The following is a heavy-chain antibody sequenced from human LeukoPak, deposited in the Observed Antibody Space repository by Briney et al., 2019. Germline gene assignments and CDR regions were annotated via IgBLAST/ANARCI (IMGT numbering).Heavy chain of an antibody. CDR2: ISYDGSSK. V-gene: IGHV3-30*18. D-gene: IGHD3-22*01. CDR3: AKGPDTSGYYSLDY. J-gene: IGHJ4*02. Sequence: GGSLRLSCAASRFIFSSYDMHWVRQAPGKGLEWVAVISYDGSSKYYADSVKGRFTISRDNSKNTLYVRMNSLRTEDTAIYYCAKGPDTSGYYSLDYWGQGTLVTVSS. CDR1: RFIFSSYD.